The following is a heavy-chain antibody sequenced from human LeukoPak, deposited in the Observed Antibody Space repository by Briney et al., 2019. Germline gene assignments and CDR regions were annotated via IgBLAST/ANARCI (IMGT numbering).Heavy chain of an antibody. CDR1: AFTFSIYW. Sequence: HPGGTLRLSWVASAFTFSIYWMTWVRQAPGKGLEWVANILPDGSQKYYVDSVKGRFTISRDNPKNSLYLQINSLRAEDTAVYYCGRLAHNAWYEIDHWGQGTLVTVSS. D-gene: IGHD6-13*01. CDR3: GRLAHNAWYEIDH. CDR2: ILPDGSQK. J-gene: IGHJ4*02. V-gene: IGHV3-7*01.